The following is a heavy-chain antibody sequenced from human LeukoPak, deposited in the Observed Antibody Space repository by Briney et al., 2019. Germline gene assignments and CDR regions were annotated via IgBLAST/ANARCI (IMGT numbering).Heavy chain of an antibody. CDR2: SSYEGETK. Sequence: PGGSLRLSCAASGFIFSNYVMHWVRQAPGKGLEWVAVSSYEGETKYYADSVKGRFTISRDNSKNTLYLQMNSLRAEDTAIYYCAKGSDLVSDFDYWGQGTLVTVSS. D-gene: IGHD6-13*01. J-gene: IGHJ4*02. CDR1: GFIFSNYV. CDR3: AKGSDLVSDFDY. V-gene: IGHV3-30*04.